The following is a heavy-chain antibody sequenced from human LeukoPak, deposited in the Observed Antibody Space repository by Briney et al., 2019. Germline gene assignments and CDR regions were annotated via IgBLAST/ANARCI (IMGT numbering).Heavy chain of an antibody. CDR3: AKVPTSYYDSSGYPKGWFNT. CDR2: RRGNGGST. D-gene: IGHD3-22*01. Sequence: GGSLRLSCAASGFTFSSYAMNWVRQAPGKGLEWVSGRRGNGGSTYYADSVKDRFTTSRDNSKNTLFLQMGSLRVEDTAVYYCAKVPTSYYDSSGYPKGWFNTWGQGTLVTVSS. J-gene: IGHJ5*02. V-gene: IGHV3-23*01. CDR1: GFTFSSYA.